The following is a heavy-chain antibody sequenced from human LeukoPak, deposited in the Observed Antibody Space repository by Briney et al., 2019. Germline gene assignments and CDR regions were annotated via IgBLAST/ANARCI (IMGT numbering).Heavy chain of an antibody. CDR2: IRYDGSNK. Sequence: GGSLRLSCAASGFTFSSYGMHWVRQAPGKGLEWVAFIRYDGSNKYYADSVKGRFTISRDNSKNTLYLQMNSLRAEDTAVYYXAKXARNYYYGMDVWGQGTTVTVSS. CDR3: AKXARNYYYGMDV. J-gene: IGHJ6*02. V-gene: IGHV3-30*02. CDR1: GFTFSSYG.